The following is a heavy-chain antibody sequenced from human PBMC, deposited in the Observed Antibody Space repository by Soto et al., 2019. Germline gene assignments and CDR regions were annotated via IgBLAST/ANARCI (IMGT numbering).Heavy chain of an antibody. D-gene: IGHD6-13*01. CDR3: ARDRGYSSYHLGGIDV. Sequence: SVKVSCKASGGTFSSYAISWVRQAPGQGPEWMGGIIPIFGTANYAQKFQGRVTITADESTSTAYMELSSLRSEDTAVYYCARDRGYSSYHLGGIDVWGQGTTVTVSS. V-gene: IGHV1-69*13. J-gene: IGHJ6*02. CDR2: IIPIFGTA. CDR1: GGTFSSYA.